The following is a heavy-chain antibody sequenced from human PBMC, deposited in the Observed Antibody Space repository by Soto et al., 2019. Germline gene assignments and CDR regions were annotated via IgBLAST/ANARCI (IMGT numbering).Heavy chain of an antibody. CDR3: ARGGYSYGYGLDY. CDR2: INPNSGDT. V-gene: IGHV1-2*04. Sequence: QVQLVQSGAEVKKLGASVKVSCKASGYTFTAYYIHWVRQAPGQGLEWVGWINPNSGDTNYAQRFQGWVTRTGDTSVSTAYMDLNRLRSDDTAVYYCARGGYSYGYGLDYWGQGNLVTVSS. CDR1: GYTFTAYY. D-gene: IGHD3-10*01. J-gene: IGHJ4*02.